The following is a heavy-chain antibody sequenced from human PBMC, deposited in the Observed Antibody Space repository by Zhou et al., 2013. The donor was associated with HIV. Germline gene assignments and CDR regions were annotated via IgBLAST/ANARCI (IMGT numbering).Heavy chain of an antibody. CDR1: GGTFSSYA. Sequence: QVQLVQSGAEVKKPGSSVKVSCKASGGTFSSYAISWVRQAPGQGLEWMGGIIPIFGTANYAQKFQGRVTITTDESTSTAYMELSSLRSEDTAVYYCARAGYSGYEPPMAMSMYNWFDPLGPGNPWVTVSS. CDR3: ARAGYSGYEPPMAMSMYNWFDP. J-gene: IGHJ5*02. D-gene: IGHD5-12*01. V-gene: IGHV1-69*05. CDR2: IIPIFGTA.